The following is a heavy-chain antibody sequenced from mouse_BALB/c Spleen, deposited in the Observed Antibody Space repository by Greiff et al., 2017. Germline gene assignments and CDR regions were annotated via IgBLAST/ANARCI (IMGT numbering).Heavy chain of an antibody. Sequence: EVQLQESGGGLVKPGGSLKLSCAASGFTFSSYAMSWVRQTPEKRLEWVATISSGGSYTYYPDSVKGRFTISRDNAKNTLYLQMSILRSEDTAMYYCARRGSYDYDGGYYAMDDWGQGTSVTVSS. CDR1: GFTFSSYA. J-gene: IGHJ4*01. CDR2: ISSGGSYT. D-gene: IGHD2-4*01. CDR3: ARRGSYDYDGGYYAMDD. V-gene: IGHV5-9-3*01.